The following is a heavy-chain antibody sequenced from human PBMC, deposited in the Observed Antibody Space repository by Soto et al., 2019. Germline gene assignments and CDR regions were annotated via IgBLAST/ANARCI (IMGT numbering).Heavy chain of an antibody. V-gene: IGHV3-30*18. Sequence: GGSLRLSCAASGFTFSSYGMNWVRQAPGKGLEWVAVISYGGTSTYYTDSVRGRFTISRDNSKNTLYLQMNTLRAEDTATYYCAKEDEIEAGYGFDIWSQGTQVTVSS. J-gene: IGHJ3*02. D-gene: IGHD5-18*01. CDR2: ISYGGTST. CDR1: GFTFSSYG. CDR3: AKEDEIEAGYGFDI.